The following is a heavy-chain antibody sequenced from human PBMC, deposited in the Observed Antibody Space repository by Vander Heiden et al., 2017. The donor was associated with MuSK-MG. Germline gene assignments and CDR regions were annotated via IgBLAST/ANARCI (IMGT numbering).Heavy chain of an antibody. CDR2: VYHSGNT. V-gene: IGHV4-38-2*01. CDR1: GFSIISGYY. CDR3: ARPTIGGVANDAFDI. D-gene: IGHD3-3*01. Sequence: QVQLQESGPGLVQPSETLSLTCAVSGFSIISGYYWAWIRQPPGKGLEWIGTVYHSGNTFYNPSLKSRVSISPDTSKNQFSLSLTSVTAADTAVYYCARPTIGGVANDAFDIWGQGTMVTVSS. J-gene: IGHJ3*02.